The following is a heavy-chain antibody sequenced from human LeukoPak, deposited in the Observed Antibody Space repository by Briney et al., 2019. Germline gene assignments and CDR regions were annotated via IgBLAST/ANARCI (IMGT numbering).Heavy chain of an antibody. CDR1: GFTFDDYA. Sequence: GRSLRLSCAASGFTFDDYAMHWVRQAPGKGLEWVSGISWNSGSIGYADSVKGRFTISRDNAKNSLYLQMNSLRAEDMALYYCAEGIGYYYDSSGAFDIWGQGTMVTVSS. D-gene: IGHD3-22*01. J-gene: IGHJ3*02. CDR2: ISWNSGSI. CDR3: AEGIGYYYDSSGAFDI. V-gene: IGHV3-9*03.